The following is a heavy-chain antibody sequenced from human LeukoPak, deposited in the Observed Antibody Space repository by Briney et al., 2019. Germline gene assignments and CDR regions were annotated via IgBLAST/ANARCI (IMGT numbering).Heavy chain of an antibody. J-gene: IGHJ4*02. D-gene: IGHD3-22*01. CDR1: GFTFTTYA. V-gene: IGHV3-23*01. Sequence: GGSLRLSCAASGFTFTTYAINWVRQAPGKGLEWVSGISGDADKAFYADSVRGRFTISRDEARDSLFLQMNSLRAEDTAVYFCVRLRRNNDRSGYYYYYDYWGQGTLVTVSS. CDR2: ISGDADKA. CDR3: VRLRRNNDRSGYYYYYDY.